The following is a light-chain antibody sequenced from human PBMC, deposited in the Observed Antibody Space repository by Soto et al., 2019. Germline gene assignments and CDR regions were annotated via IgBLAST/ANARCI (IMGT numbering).Light chain of an antibody. CDR1: SSDVGASEY. CDR2: QVS. J-gene: IGLJ1*01. CDR3: NSYTSSYIFV. V-gene: IGLV2-8*01. Sequence: QSVLTQPPSASGSPGQSVTISCTGTSSDVGASEYVSWYQQHPGKAPKLMIYQVSKRPSGVPDRFSGSRSGNTASLTVSGLQAEEEADYYCNSYTSSYIFVLGGGTKVTVL.